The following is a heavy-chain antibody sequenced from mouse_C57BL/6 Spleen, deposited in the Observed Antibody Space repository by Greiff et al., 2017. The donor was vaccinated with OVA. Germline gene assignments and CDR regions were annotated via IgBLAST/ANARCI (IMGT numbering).Heavy chain of an antibody. CDR3: ARKGLRLPDY. D-gene: IGHD3-2*02. Sequence: QVQLQQPGAELVKPGASVKLSCKASGYTFTSYWMQWVKQRPGQGLEWIGEIDPSDSYTNYNQKFKGKATLTVDTSSSTAYMQLSSLTSEDAAVYYCARKGLRLPDYGGKGTTLTVSS. V-gene: IGHV1-50*01. J-gene: IGHJ2*01. CDR1: GYTFTSYW. CDR2: IDPSDSYT.